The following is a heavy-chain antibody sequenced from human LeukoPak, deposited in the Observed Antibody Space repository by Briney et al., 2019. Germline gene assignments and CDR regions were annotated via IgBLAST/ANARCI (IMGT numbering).Heavy chain of an antibody. D-gene: IGHD4-17*01. V-gene: IGHV4-61*02. CDR3: ARVYGDYVDY. CDR1: GGSISSGSYY. CDR2: IYTSGST. Sequence: SQTLSLTCTVSGGSISSGSYYWSWIGQPAGKGLEWIGRIYTSGSTHYNPSLKSRVTISVDTSKNQFSLKLSSVTAADTAVYYCARVYGDYVDYWGQGTLVTVSS. J-gene: IGHJ4*02.